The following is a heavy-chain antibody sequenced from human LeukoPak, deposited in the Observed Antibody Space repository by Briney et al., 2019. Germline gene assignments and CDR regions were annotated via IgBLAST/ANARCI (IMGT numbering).Heavy chain of an antibody. Sequence: QTPGQGXEWMGWISAYNGKTNYEQKLQGRVTITTETATSTAYMELRSLRSDDTAVYYCARDLVGATPPDYWGQGTLVTVSS. D-gene: IGHD1-26*01. J-gene: IGHJ4*02. V-gene: IGHV1-18*01. CDR2: ISAYNGKT. CDR3: ARDLVGATPPDY.